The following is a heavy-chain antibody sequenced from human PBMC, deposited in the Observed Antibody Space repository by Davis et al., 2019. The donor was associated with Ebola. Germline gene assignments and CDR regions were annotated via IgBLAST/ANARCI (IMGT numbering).Heavy chain of an antibody. D-gene: IGHD3-9*01. Sequence: SETLSLTCSVSGGSVSSGGYYCSWIRQPPGRGLEWIGNIYYSCNTDYNPSPKRRVTITADTPKNQFSLRLSSVTAADTAVYYCARSHSDWLLPFDYWGQGTLATVSS. CDR1: GGSVSSGGYY. CDR2: IYYSCNT. J-gene: IGHJ4*02. V-gene: IGHV4-61*08. CDR3: ARSHSDWLLPFDY.